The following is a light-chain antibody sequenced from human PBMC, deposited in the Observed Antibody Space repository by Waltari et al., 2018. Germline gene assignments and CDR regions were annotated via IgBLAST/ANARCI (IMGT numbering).Light chain of an antibody. J-gene: IGKJ1*01. Sequence: EIHRTQSPSSVSASVGDRVSISCRASQDISTSLYWYQQKSGKAPSLLCYAAPTLQSGVPTRFSGGGTGTDFTLTINNLHPEDFATYFCQQSDTPPPTFGPGTKVEFK. V-gene: IGKV1-12*01. CDR2: AAP. CDR1: QDISTS. CDR3: QQSDTPPPT.